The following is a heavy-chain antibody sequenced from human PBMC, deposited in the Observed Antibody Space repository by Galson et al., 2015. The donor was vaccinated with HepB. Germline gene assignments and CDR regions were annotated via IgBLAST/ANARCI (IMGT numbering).Heavy chain of an antibody. CDR2: INSDGSIT. D-gene: IGHD2-21*02. Sequence: SLRLSCAASGFTFSSYWMHWVRQPPGKGLVWVARINSDGSITTYADSVKGRFTISRDNAKNTLSLQMNGLRAEDTALYYCARLCGGDCYWSSDYWGQGTLVTVSS. CDR1: GFTFSSYW. V-gene: IGHV3-74*03. CDR3: ARLCGGDCYWSSDY. J-gene: IGHJ4*02.